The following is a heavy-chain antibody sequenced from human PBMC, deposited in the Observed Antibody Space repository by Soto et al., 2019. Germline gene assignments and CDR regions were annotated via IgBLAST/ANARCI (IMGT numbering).Heavy chain of an antibody. Sequence: SQTLSLTCAISGDSVSSNSAAWNWIRQSPSRGLEWLGRTYYRSKWYNDYAVSVKSRITINPDTSKNQFSLQLNSVTPEDTAVYYCARDPRRGFLYYYYYYMDVWGKGTTVTVSS. CDR1: GDSVSSNSAA. D-gene: IGHD3-10*01. CDR2: TYYRSKWYN. V-gene: IGHV6-1*01. CDR3: ARDPRRGFLYYYYYYMDV. J-gene: IGHJ6*03.